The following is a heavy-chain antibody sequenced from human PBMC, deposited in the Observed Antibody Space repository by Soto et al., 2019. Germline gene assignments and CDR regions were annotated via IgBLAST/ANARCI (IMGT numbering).Heavy chain of an antibody. J-gene: IGHJ5*02. D-gene: IGHD5-12*01. CDR2: INPNSGGT. V-gene: IGHV1-2*02. Sequence: QVQLVQSGAEVKKPGASVKVSCKASGYTFTAYYMHWVRQAPGQGLEWMGWINPNSGGTYHAQNFQGRVTMTRDTSTTTAYMELASLRAADTAVYYCARGGGRGYNELDPWGQGTLVIVSS. CDR1: GYTFTAYY. CDR3: ARGGGRGYNELDP.